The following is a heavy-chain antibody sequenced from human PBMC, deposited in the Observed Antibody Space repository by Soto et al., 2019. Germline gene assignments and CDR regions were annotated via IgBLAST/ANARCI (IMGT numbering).Heavy chain of an antibody. CDR1: GYSFTSYW. J-gene: IGHJ6*02. CDR2: IYPGDSDT. CDR3: ARHKTVVTPLRNYYYYYGMDV. D-gene: IGHD2-21*02. V-gene: IGHV5-51*01. Sequence: GESLKISCKGSGYSFTSYWIGWVRQMPGKGLEWMGIIYPGDSDTRYSPSFQGQVTISADKSISTAYLQWSSLKASDTAMYYWARHKTVVTPLRNYYYYYGMDVWGQGTTVTVSS.